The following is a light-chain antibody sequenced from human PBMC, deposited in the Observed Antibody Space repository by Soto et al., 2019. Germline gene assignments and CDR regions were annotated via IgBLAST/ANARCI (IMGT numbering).Light chain of an antibody. CDR1: HSVSSSY. Sequence: ENVLTLSPGTLSLSQGERATLSCRASHSVSSSYLAWYQQKPGQAPRLLIYGASSRATGIPDRFSGSGSGTDFTLTISRLEPEDFALYYCQQYGSSPTFGQGTKVDIK. J-gene: IGKJ1*01. V-gene: IGKV3-20*01. CDR3: QQYGSSPT. CDR2: GAS.